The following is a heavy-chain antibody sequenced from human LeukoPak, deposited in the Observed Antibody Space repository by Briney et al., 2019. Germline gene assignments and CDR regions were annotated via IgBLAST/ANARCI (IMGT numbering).Heavy chain of an antibody. CDR3: ARDPLYQPLVGGAFDI. Sequence: GGSLRLSCAASGFTFSSYSMNWVRQAPGKGLEWVSYISSSSSTIYYADSVKGRFTICRDNAKNSLYLQMNSLRAEDTAVYYCARDPLYQPLVGGAFDIWGQGTMVTVSS. J-gene: IGHJ3*02. CDR2: ISSSSSTI. CDR1: GFTFSSYS. V-gene: IGHV3-48*04. D-gene: IGHD3-10*01.